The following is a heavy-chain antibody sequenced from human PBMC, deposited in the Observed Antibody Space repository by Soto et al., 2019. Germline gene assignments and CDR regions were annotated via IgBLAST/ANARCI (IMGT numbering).Heavy chain of an antibody. CDR2: ISSSSSYI. D-gene: IGHD6-6*01. V-gene: IGHV3-21*01. J-gene: IGHJ3*02. CDR3: ARPASPYSSSPNAFDI. CDR1: AFTFSTYS. Sequence: EVQLVGSGGGLVKPGGSLRLSCAASAFTFSTYSMNWVRQAPGKGLEWVSSISSSSSYIYYADSVKGRFTISRDNAKNSLYLQMNSLRAEDTAVYFCARPASPYSSSPNAFDIWGQGTMVTVSS.